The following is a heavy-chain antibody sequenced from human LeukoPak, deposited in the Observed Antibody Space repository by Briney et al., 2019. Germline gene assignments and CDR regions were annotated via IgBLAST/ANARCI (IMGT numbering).Heavy chain of an antibody. CDR1: GFTFSSYA. D-gene: IGHD2-21*01. Sequence: GRSLRLSCAASGFTFSSYAMHWVRQAPGKGLEWVAVISYDGSNKYYADSVKGRFTFSRDNSKNTLYLQMNSLRAEDTAVYYCARDLAQVWGQGTLVTVSS. CDR2: ISYDGSNK. J-gene: IGHJ4*02. CDR3: ARDLAQV. V-gene: IGHV3-30-3*01.